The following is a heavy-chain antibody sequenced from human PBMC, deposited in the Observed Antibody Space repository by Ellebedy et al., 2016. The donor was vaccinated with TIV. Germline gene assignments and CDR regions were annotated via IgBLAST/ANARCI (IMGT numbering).Heavy chain of an antibody. CDR1: GFTFSSYA. Sequence: PGGSLRLSCVASGFTFSSYAMSRVRQAPGKGLEWVSGISGSGDKTYYADSVKGRFTISRDNSKNTLDLQMNSLRVEDTAVYYCVKGGYDRSGYYAPPVECWGQGTLVTVSS. CDR2: ISGSGDKT. CDR3: VKGGYDRSGYYAPPVEC. J-gene: IGHJ4*02. V-gene: IGHV3-23*01. D-gene: IGHD3-22*01.